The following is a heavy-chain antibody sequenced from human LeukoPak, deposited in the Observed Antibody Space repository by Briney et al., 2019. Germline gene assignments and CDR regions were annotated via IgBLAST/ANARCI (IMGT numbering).Heavy chain of an antibody. CDR3: ARVYYYDFWSGYDYYYYGMDV. V-gene: IGHV4-59*12. Sequence: SETLSPTCTVSGGSISSYYGSWIRQPPGKGLEGIGYIYYSGSTNYNPSLKSRVTISVDTSKNQFSLKLSSVTAADTAVYYCARVYYYDFWSGYDYYYYGMDVWGQGTTVTVSS. J-gene: IGHJ6*02. D-gene: IGHD3-3*01. CDR1: GGSISSYY. CDR2: IYYSGST.